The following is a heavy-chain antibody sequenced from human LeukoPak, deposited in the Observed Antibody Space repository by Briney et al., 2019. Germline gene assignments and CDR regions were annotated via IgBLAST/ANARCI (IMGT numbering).Heavy chain of an antibody. Sequence: ASVKVSCNASGYTVTNYGVSWVRQAPGQGLERKGWIGAYNGNTTYAQKLQGRVTMTTDTSTSTAYLELRSLRSGDTAVYYCARDRRSSSSNSILFDYWGQGTVVTVSS. CDR3: ARDRRSSSSNSILFDY. CDR1: GYTVTNYG. V-gene: IGHV1-18*01. J-gene: IGHJ4*02. D-gene: IGHD6-6*01. CDR2: IGAYNGNT.